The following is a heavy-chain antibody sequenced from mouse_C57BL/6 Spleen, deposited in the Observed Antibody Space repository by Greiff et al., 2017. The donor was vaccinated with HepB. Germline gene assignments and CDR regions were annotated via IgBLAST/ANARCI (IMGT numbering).Heavy chain of an antibody. CDR3: ARHRDYFDY. V-gene: IGHV5-12*01. Sequence: EVQRVESGGGLVQPGGSLKLSCAASGFTFSDYYMYWVRQTPEKRLEWVAYISNGGGSTYYPDTVKGRFTISRDNAKNTLYLQMSRLKSEDTAMYYCARHRDYFDYWGQGTTLTVSS. J-gene: IGHJ2*01. CDR1: GFTFSDYY. CDR2: ISNGGGST.